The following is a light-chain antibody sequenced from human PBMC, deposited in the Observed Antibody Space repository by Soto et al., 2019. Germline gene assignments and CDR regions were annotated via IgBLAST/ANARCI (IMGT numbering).Light chain of an antibody. J-gene: IGKJ4*01. CDR2: AAS. CDR1: QSISSY. Sequence: DIQMTQSPSSLSASVGDRVSITCRASQSISSYLNWYQQKPGKAPKLLIYAASSLQSGVPSKFSGSGSGTDFTLTTISLKPEDFATDACHQSYSSLITFGGGTKVEIK. V-gene: IGKV1-39*01. CDR3: HQSYSSLIT.